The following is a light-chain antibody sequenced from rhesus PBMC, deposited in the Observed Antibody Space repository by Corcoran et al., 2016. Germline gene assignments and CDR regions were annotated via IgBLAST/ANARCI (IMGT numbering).Light chain of an antibody. CDR2: SAS. Sequence: DIQMTQSPSSLSASVGDRVTITCRASQSINNYLHWYQQEPGKAPKLLIYSASSLQSGVPSRFSGSGSGTEFTLTISSLQPEDSATYYCQQFKSYLSFGQGTKVEIK. CDR3: QQFKSYLS. CDR1: QSINNY. J-gene: IGKJ2*01. V-gene: IGKV1-41*01.